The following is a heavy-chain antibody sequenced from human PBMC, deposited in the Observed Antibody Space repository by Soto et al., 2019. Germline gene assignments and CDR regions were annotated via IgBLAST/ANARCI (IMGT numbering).Heavy chain of an antibody. CDR2: ISGSGGST. CDR3: AKDGSYDYIWGSYRSGYYMDV. J-gene: IGHJ6*03. D-gene: IGHD3-16*02. V-gene: IGHV3-23*01. CDR1: GFTFSSYA. Sequence: GGSLRLSCAASGFTFSSYAMSWVRQAPGKGLEWVSAISGSGGSTYYADSVKGRFTISRDNSKNTLYLQMNSLRAEDTAVYYCAKDGSYDYIWGSYRSGYYMDVWGKGTTVSLL.